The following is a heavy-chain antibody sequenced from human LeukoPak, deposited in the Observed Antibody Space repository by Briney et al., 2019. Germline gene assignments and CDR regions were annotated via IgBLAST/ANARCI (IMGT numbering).Heavy chain of an antibody. J-gene: IGHJ6*03. CDR3: AKDLLPNYYYYYMDV. CDR1: GFTFDDYA. CDR2: ISWNSGSI. Sequence: GRSLRLSCAASGFTFDDYAMHWVRQAPGKGLEWVSGISWNSGSIGYADSVKGRFTISRDNAKNSLYLRMNSLRAEDTALYYCAKDLLPNYYYYYMDVWGKGTTVTVSS. V-gene: IGHV3-9*01.